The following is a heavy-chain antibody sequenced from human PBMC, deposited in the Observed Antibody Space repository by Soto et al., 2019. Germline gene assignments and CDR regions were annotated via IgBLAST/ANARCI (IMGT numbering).Heavy chain of an antibody. D-gene: IGHD3-22*01. CDR2: INHSGST. J-gene: IGHJ5*02. Sequence: SETLSLTCAVYGGSFSGYYWSWIRQPPGKGLEWIGEINHSGSTNYNPSLKSRVTISVDTSKNQFSLKLSSVTAADTAVYYCARVILNYYDSRSSWFETWGQGTLVT. CDR3: ARVILNYYDSRSSWFET. V-gene: IGHV4-34*01. CDR1: GGSFSGYY.